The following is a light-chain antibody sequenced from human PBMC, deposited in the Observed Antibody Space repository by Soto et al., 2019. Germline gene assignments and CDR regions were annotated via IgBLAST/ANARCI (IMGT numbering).Light chain of an antibody. CDR2: EVN. V-gene: IGLV2-14*01. Sequence: TQPASVSGSPGQSITISCTGTSSDVGGYNYVSWYQQHPGRAPKLLIYEVNNRPSGVSNRFSGSKSGNTASLTISGLQAEDEADYYCNSYTSSTTYVFGTGTKVIVL. CDR3: NSYTSSTTYV. J-gene: IGLJ1*01. CDR1: SSDVGGYNY.